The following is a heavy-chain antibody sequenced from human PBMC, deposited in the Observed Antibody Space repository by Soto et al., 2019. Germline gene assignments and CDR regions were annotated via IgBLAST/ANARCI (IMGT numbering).Heavy chain of an antibody. CDR2: ISGSTGVT. J-gene: IGHJ6*02. D-gene: IGHD2-2*01. Sequence: MSWVRQAPAKGLEWVSAISGSTGVTYYAESVKGRFTISRDNSKNTVYLQMNSLRSEDTAMYYCATGSLPAATTPYYYYGMDVWGQGTTVTVSS. CDR3: ATGSLPAATTPYYYYGMDV. V-gene: IGHV3-23*01.